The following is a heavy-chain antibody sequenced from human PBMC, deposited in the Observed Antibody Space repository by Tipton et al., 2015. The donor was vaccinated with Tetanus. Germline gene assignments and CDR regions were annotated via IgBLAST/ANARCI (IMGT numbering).Heavy chain of an antibody. CDR2: ISAYNGNT. Sequence: QLVQSGAEVKKPGASVKVSCKASGYTFTSYGISWVRQAPRQGLEWMGWISAYNGNTNYAQKLQGRVTMTTDTSTSTAYMELRSLRSDDAAVYYCARPGITIFGVVNNGFDYWGQGTLVTVSS. J-gene: IGHJ4*02. CDR3: ARPGITIFGVVNNGFDY. V-gene: IGHV1-18*01. CDR1: GYTFTSYG. D-gene: IGHD3-3*01.